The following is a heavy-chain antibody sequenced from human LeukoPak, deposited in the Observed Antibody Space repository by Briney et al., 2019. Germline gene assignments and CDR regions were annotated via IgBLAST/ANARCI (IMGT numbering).Heavy chain of an antibody. CDR1: GYTFTSYG. V-gene: IGHV1-18*01. CDR2: ISAYNGNT. D-gene: IGHD3-22*01. CDR3: AREIYDSSGYYYDPRGGYFDY. J-gene: IGHJ4*02. Sequence: ASVKVSCKASGYTFTSYGISWVRQAPGQGLERMGWISAYNGNTNYAQKLQGRVTMTTDTSTSTAYMELRSLRSDDTAVYYCAREIYDSSGYYYDPRGGYFDYWGQGTLVTVSS.